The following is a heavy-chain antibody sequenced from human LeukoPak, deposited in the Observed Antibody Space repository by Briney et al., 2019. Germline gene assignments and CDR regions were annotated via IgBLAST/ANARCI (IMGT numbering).Heavy chain of an antibody. V-gene: IGHV4-59*01. CDR1: GGSISSYY. D-gene: IGHD2-2*03. Sequence: SETLSLTCTVSGGSISSYYWSWIRQPPGKGLEWIGYIYYSGSTNYNPSLKSRVTISVDTSKNQFSLKLSSVTAADTAVYYCARDLLRGYCSSTSCRQLHYGMDVWGQGTTVTVSS. J-gene: IGHJ6*02. CDR3: ARDLLRGYCSSTSCRQLHYGMDV. CDR2: IYYSGST.